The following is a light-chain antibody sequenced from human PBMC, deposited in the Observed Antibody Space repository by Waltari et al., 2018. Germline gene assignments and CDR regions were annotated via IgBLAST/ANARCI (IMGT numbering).Light chain of an antibody. J-gene: IGKJ2*01. V-gene: IGKV4-1*01. CDR1: QSVLHTNNKNY. Sequence: DIVVTQSPDSLAVSLGERATINCKSSQSVLHTNNKNYLAGYQQKPGQPPKLLIYWASTRASGVPGRFSGSGSGTDFTLTISSLQAEDVAVYYCQQYYSAPNTFGQGTKLEI. CDR3: QQYYSAPNT. CDR2: WAS.